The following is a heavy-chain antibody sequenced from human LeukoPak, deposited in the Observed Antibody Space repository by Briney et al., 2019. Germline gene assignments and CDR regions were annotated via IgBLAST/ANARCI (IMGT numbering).Heavy chain of an antibody. CDR2: INHSGST. D-gene: IGHD6-13*01. J-gene: IGHJ6*03. V-gene: IGHV4-34*01. CDR1: GGSFSGYY. CDR3: ARGPRIAAAGLYYYYYYMDV. Sequence: SETLSPTCAVYGGSFSGYYWSWIRQPPGKGLEWIGEINHSGSTNYNPSLKSRVTISVDTSKNQFSLKLSSVTAADTAVYYCARGPRIAAAGLYYYYYYMDVWGKGTTVTVSS.